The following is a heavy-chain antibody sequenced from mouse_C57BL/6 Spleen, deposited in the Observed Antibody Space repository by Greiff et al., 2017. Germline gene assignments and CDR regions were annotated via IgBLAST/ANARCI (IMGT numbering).Heavy chain of an antibody. CDR1: GYSITSGYY. Sequence: EVKLQESGPGLVKPSQSLSLTCSVTGYSITSGYYWNWIRQFPGNKLEWMGYISYDGSNNYNPSLKNRISITRDTSKNQFFLKLNSVTTEDTATYYCAREGDGSDDWGQGTTLTVSS. CDR2: ISYDGSN. J-gene: IGHJ2*01. V-gene: IGHV3-6*01. D-gene: IGHD2-3*01. CDR3: AREGDGSDD.